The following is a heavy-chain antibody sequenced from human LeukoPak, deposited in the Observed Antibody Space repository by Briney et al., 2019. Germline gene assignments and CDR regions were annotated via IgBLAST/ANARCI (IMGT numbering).Heavy chain of an antibody. Sequence: PGGSLRLSCAASGFTFSSYAMSWVRQAPGKGLEWVSAISGSGDSTYYADSVKGRFTISRDNSKNTLYLQMNSLRAEDTAVYYCARAGYCTGGVCYSAHPNDAFDIWGQGTMVTVSS. CDR3: ARAGYCTGGVCYSAHPNDAFDI. J-gene: IGHJ3*02. CDR2: ISGSGDST. D-gene: IGHD2-8*02. CDR1: GFTFSSYA. V-gene: IGHV3-23*01.